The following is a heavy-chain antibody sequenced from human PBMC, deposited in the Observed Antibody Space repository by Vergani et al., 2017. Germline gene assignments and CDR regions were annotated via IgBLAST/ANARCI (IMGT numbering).Heavy chain of an antibody. CDR3: TTDPRYCGDGSCYWLRDHHYYGMDV. V-gene: IGHV3-15*07. D-gene: IGHD2-21*01. J-gene: IGHJ6*02. CDR2: IKSTFDRGTT. CDR1: GFTFSSYG. Sequence: VQLVESGGGVVQPGGSLRLSCAASGFTFSSYGMHWVRQAPGKGLEWVGRIKSTFDRGTTDYAAAVKGRFTISRDDSKNTLFLQMNGLKTEDIGVYYCTTDPRYCGDGSCYWLRDHHYYGMDVWGQGTTVTVSS.